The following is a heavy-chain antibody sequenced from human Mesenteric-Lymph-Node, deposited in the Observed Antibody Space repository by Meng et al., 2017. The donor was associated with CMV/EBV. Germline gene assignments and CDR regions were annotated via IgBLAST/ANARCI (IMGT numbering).Heavy chain of an antibody. Sequence: GGSLRLSCAVPGITFSSYAMRWVRQAPGKGLEWVSGISGSGDSTQYADSVKGRFTISRDNSKNTLFLQMNSLRADDTAVYFCARGRDYGGNHDYWGQGALVTVSS. D-gene: IGHD4-23*01. CDR1: GITFSSYA. J-gene: IGHJ4*02. CDR2: ISGSGDST. V-gene: IGHV3-23*01. CDR3: ARGRDYGGNHDY.